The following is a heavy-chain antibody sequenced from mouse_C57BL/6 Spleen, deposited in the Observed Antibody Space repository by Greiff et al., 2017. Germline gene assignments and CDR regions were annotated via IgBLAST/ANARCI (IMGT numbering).Heavy chain of an antibody. Sequence: EVQLQQPGPVLVKPGPSVKLSCKASGYTFTDYYMHWVKQSHGQSLEWIGLIHPYNGGTSYNQKFKGKATLTVDTSSSTAYMELSSLTSEDSAVYYCARVGCNPTYFDDWGQGTPLTVSA. CDR3: ARVGCNPTYFDD. V-gene: IGHV1-36*01. CDR2: IHPYNGGT. CDR1: GYTFTDYY. D-gene: IGHD2-2*01. J-gene: IGHJ2*01.